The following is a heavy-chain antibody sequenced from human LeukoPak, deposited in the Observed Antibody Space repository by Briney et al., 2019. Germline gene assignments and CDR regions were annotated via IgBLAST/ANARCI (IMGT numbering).Heavy chain of an antibody. Sequence: SETLSLTCTVSGGSISSYYWSWIRQPPGKGLEWIGYIYYSGSTYYNPSLKSRVTISVDTSKNQFSLKLSSVTAADTAVYYCARDLGGDAFDIWGQGTMVTVSS. CDR2: IYYSGST. CDR3: ARDLGGDAFDI. CDR1: GGSISSYY. J-gene: IGHJ3*02. D-gene: IGHD4-23*01. V-gene: IGHV4-59*12.